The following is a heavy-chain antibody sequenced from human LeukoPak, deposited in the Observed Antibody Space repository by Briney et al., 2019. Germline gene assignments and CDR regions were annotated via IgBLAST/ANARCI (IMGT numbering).Heavy chain of an antibody. CDR2: MSYDGGHK. D-gene: IGHD2-15*01. V-gene: IGHV3-30*18. CDR3: AKGQLVYYGMDV. J-gene: IGHJ6*02. Sequence: GRFLRLSCAASGFTFSSYAMHWVRQAPGKGLEWVAVMSYDGGHKYYADSVKGRFTISRDNSKNTLYLQMNSLRAEDTAVYYCAKGQLVYYGMDVWGRGTTVTVSS. CDR1: GFTFSSYA.